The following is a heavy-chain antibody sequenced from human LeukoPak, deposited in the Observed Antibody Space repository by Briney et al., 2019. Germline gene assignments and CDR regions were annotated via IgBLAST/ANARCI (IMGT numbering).Heavy chain of an antibody. CDR1: GGSISSYY. CDR2: IYTSGST. D-gene: IGHD3-22*01. CDR3: ARVYYYDSSGYSKNYYYYYMDV. Sequence: SETLSLTCTVSGGSISSYYWSWIRQPAGKGLEWIGRIYTSGSTNYNPSLKSRVTISVDTSKNQFSLKLSSVTAADTAVYYCARVYYYDSSGYSKNYYYYYMDVWGKGTTVTVSS. V-gene: IGHV4-4*07. J-gene: IGHJ6*03.